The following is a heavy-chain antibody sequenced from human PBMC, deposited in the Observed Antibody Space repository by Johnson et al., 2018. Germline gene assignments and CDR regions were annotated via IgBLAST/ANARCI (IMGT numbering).Heavy chain of an antibody. D-gene: IGHD5-24*01. CDR3: SRDRGDYVYYMDV. Sequence: EVQLLESGGGLVQXGRSXRLXCTGSGFTFGEYAMSWFRQAPGKGLEWVGFIRSKAYGMKTEYDASVKGRFTISRDDSKSIAYLQMNSLKTEDTAVYYCSRDRGDYVYYMDVWGRGTTVTVSS. J-gene: IGHJ6*03. CDR2: IRSKAYGMKT. CDR1: GFTFGEYA. V-gene: IGHV3-49*03.